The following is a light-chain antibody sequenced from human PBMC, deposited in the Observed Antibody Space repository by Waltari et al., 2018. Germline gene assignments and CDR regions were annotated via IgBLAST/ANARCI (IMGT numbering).Light chain of an antibody. Sequence: DIQVTQSPSSLPASVGDRVTITCRSSQSISNYLNWYQHKPGEAPKLLVYVASNLQRGVPSRFSGSGSETDFTLTISSLQLEDFATYYCQQSYNAPYTFGQGTNVEIK. CDR1: QSISNY. J-gene: IGKJ2*01. CDR2: VAS. CDR3: QQSYNAPYT. V-gene: IGKV1-39*01.